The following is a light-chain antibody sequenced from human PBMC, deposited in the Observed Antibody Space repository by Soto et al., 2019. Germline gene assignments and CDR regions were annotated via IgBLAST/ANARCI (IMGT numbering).Light chain of an antibody. CDR2: RNT. CDR3: AAWDSLSAWV. J-gene: IGLJ3*02. V-gene: IGLV1-47*01. Sequence: QSVLTQPPSASGTPGQTVTISCSGSSSNIGRNYVYWYQQLPGTAPKLLIYRNTQRPSGVPDRFSGSKSGASASLAISGLRSEDEVDYYCAAWDSLSAWVFGGGTKLTVL. CDR1: SSNIGRNY.